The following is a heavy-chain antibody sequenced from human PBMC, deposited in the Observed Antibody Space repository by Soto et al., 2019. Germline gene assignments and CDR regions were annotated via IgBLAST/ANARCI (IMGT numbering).Heavy chain of an antibody. J-gene: IGHJ4*02. CDR3: AIHRGNWRSFFDF. CDR2: ISGSGGST. CDR1: GFTFSSYA. D-gene: IGHD1-20*01. V-gene: IGHV3-23*01. Sequence: GGSLRLSCAASGFTFSSYAMSWVRQAPGKGLEWVSAISGSGGSTYYADSVKGRFTISRDNSKNTLYLQMNSLRAEDTALYYCAIHRGNWRSFFDFWGQGTLVTVSS.